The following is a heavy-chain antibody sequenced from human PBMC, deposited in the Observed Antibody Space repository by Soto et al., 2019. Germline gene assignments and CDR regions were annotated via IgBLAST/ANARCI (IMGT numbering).Heavy chain of an antibody. Sequence: GASVKVSCKASGYTFTSYTLQWVRQAPGQRLEWLGRINAGNGDTHYSQSFQGRVTITRDTSASTSYMELSSLRSEDTAVYYCARGHYDSRGYYYSYFDYWGQGTLVTVSS. J-gene: IGHJ4*02. D-gene: IGHD3-22*01. CDR3: ARGHYDSRGYYYSYFDY. CDR1: GYTFTSYT. V-gene: IGHV1-3*01. CDR2: INAGNGDT.